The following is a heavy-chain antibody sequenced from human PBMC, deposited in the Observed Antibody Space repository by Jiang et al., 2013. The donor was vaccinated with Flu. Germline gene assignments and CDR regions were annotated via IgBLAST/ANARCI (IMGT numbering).Heavy chain of an antibody. CDR2: INAGNGNT. CDR1: GYTFTSYA. V-gene: IGHV1-3*01. CDR3: ARESLQPSGFTSRYYYGMDV. Sequence: GAEVKKPGASVKVSCKASGYTFTSYAMHWVRQAPGQRLEWMGWINAGNGNTKYSQKFQGRVTITRDTSASTAYMELSSLRSEDTAVYYCARESLQPSGFTSRYYYGMDVWGQGTTVTVSS. D-gene: IGHD2-2*01. J-gene: IGHJ6*02.